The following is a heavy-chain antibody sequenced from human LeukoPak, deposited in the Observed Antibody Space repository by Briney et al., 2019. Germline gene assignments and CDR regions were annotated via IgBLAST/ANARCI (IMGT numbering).Heavy chain of an antibody. D-gene: IGHD3-16*01. CDR3: ARESTHGGKGAYFDY. J-gene: IGHJ4*02. CDR1: GFTFSSCG. Sequence: GGSLRLSCAASGFTFSSCGMHWVRQAPGKGLEWVAVISYDGSNKYYADSVKGRFTISRDNSKNTLYLQMNSLRAEDTAVYYCARESTHGGKGAYFDYWGQGTLVTVSS. V-gene: IGHV3-30*03. CDR2: ISYDGSNK.